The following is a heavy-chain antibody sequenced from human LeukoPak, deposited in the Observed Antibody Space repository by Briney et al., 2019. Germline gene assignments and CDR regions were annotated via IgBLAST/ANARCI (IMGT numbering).Heavy chain of an antibody. D-gene: IGHD3-10*01. V-gene: IGHV4-34*01. Sequence: SETLSLTCAVYGGSFSGYYWSWIRQPPGKGLEWIGEINHSGSTNYNPSLKSRVTISVDTSKNQFSLKLSSVTAADTAVYYCARGKSVVRGVIAWFDPWGQGTLVTVSS. CDR3: ARGKSVVRGVIAWFDP. CDR2: INHSGST. CDR1: GGSFSGYY. J-gene: IGHJ5*02.